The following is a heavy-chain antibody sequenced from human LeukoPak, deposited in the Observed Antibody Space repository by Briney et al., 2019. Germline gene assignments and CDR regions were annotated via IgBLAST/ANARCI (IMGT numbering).Heavy chain of an antibody. CDR2: IKSKTDGGTT. CDR3: ATDLGSGRRNDAFDI. D-gene: IGHD3-10*01. V-gene: IGHV3-15*06. J-gene: IGHJ3*02. CDR1: GFTFSSYG. Sequence: PGGSLRLSCEASGFTFSSYGMHWVRQAPGKGLEWVGRIKSKTDGGTTHYAAPVKGRFTVSRDDSKNTLYLQMNSLKTEDTAVYYCATDLGSGRRNDAFDIWGQGTMVTVSS.